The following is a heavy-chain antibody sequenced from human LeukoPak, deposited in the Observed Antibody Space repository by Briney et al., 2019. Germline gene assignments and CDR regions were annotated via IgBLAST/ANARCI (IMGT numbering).Heavy chain of an antibody. V-gene: IGHV3-48*03. CDR3: AREGRTYGLFDY. J-gene: IGHJ4*02. D-gene: IGHD3-10*01. CDR1: GFTFSSYE. CDR2: ISSSGSTI. Sequence: GGSLRLSCAASGFTFSSYEMNWVRQAPGKGLEWVSYISSSGSTIYYADSVKGRFTTSRDKAKNSLYLQMNSLRAEDTAVYYCAREGRTYGLFDYWGQGTLVTVSS.